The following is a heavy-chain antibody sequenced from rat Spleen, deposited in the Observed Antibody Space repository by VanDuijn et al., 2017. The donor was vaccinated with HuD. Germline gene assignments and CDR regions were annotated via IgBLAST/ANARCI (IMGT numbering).Heavy chain of an antibody. D-gene: IGHD4-3*01. CDR2: ISTSGGST. V-gene: IGHV5-31*01. CDR1: GFTFNNYW. J-gene: IGHJ3*01. CDR3: VRQDTSGYSNWFTY. Sequence: EVQLVESGGGLVQPGRSLKLSCVASGFTFNNYWMTWIRQAPGKGLEWVASISTSGGSTYYRDSVKGRFTVSRDNARSTLYLQMDSLRSEDTATYYCVRQDTSGYSNWFTYWGQGTLVTVSS.